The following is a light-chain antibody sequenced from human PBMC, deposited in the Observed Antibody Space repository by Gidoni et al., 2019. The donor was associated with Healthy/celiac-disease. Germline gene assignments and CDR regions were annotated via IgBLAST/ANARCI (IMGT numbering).Light chain of an antibody. V-gene: IGKV1-5*03. CDR1: QSISSW. CDR2: NAS. Sequence: TKMTQSHSSLSASVGDRVTITCRASQSISSWLAWYQQKPGKAPKLLIYNASSLESGVPSRFSGSGSGTEFTLTISSLQPDDFATYYCQQYNSYPLTFGGGTKVEIK. CDR3: QQYNSYPLT. J-gene: IGKJ4*01.